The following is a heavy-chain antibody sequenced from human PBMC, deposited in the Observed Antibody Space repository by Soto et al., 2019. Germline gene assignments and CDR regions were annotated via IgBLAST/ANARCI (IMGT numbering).Heavy chain of an antibody. D-gene: IGHD3-10*01. CDR2: ISSSSSYI. Sequence: EVQLVESGGGLVKPGGSLRLSCAASGFTFSSYSMNWVRQAPGKGLEWVSSISSSSSYIYYADSVKGRFTISRDNAKNSLYLQMNSLRAEDTAGYYCAREGYGSGSYSSWGQGTLVTVSS. CDR1: GFTFSSYS. J-gene: IGHJ4*02. V-gene: IGHV3-21*01. CDR3: AREGYGSGSYSS.